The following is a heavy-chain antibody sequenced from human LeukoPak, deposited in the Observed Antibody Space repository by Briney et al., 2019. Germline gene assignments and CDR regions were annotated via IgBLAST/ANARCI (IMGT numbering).Heavy chain of an antibody. Sequence: GGSLRLSCAASGFTFSRYWMHWVRQAPGKGLVWVSRINSDGSYTSYADFVKGRFTISRDNAKNSLYLQINSLRAEDTAVYYCARSSYSSSSSVWGQGTMVTVSS. V-gene: IGHV3-74*01. CDR2: INSDGSYT. CDR3: ARSSYSSSSSV. CDR1: GFTFSRYW. D-gene: IGHD6-6*01. J-gene: IGHJ3*01.